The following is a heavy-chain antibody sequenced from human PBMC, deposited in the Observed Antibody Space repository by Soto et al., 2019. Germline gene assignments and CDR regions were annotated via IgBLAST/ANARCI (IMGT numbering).Heavy chain of an antibody. CDR1: GFTFSSYG. D-gene: IGHD3-22*01. Sequence: GGSLRLSCAASGFTFSSYGMHWVRQAPGKGLEWVAVISYDGSNKYYADSVKGRFTISRDNSKNTLYLQMNSLRAEDTAVYYCAKGPKYYYDSSGYKPYNWFDPWGQGTLVTVSS. CDR3: AKGPKYYYDSSGYKPYNWFDP. V-gene: IGHV3-30*18. CDR2: ISYDGSNK. J-gene: IGHJ5*02.